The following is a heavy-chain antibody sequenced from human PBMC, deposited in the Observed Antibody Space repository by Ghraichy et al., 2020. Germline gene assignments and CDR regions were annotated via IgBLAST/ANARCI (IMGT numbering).Heavy chain of an antibody. D-gene: IGHD3-16*01. CDR3: ARDLGDYMDV. CDR2: ISSSSSSI. Sequence: SCTTSGFTFGSYTMNWVRQTPGKGLEWVSSISSSSSSIYYADSLKGRFTISRDNVKKILYLQMSSLRADDTAVYYCARDLGDYMDVWGKGTTVTVSS. V-gene: IGHV3-21*01. CDR1: GFTFGSYT. J-gene: IGHJ6*03.